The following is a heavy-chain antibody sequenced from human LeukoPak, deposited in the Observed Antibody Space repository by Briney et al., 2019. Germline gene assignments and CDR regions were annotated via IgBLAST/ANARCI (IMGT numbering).Heavy chain of an antibody. CDR3: ARDQRDSGHMDV. V-gene: IGHV4-59*01. Sequence: SETLSLTCTVSGGSISSYYWSWIRQPPGKGLEWIGYIYYSGSTNYNPSLKSRVTISVDTSKNQFSLKLSSVTAADTAVYYCARDQRDSGHMDVWGKGTTVTVSS. J-gene: IGHJ6*03. CDR2: IYYSGST. CDR1: GGSISSYY. D-gene: IGHD3-10*01.